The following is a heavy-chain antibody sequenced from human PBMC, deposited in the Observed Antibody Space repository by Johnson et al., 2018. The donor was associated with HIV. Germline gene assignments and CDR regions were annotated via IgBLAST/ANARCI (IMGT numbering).Heavy chain of an antibody. J-gene: IGHJ3*02. V-gene: IGHV3-7*01. CDR2: IKQDGSEK. Sequence: EVQLVESGGGVVQPGGSLRLSCAASGFTFSSYWMSWVRQAPGKGLEWVANIKQDGSEKYYVDSVKGRFTISRDNANNSLYLQMNSLRAEDTAVYYCARALLIAARPVGAFDIWGQGTMVTVSS. CDR1: GFTFSSYW. CDR3: ARALLIAARPVGAFDI. D-gene: IGHD6-6*01.